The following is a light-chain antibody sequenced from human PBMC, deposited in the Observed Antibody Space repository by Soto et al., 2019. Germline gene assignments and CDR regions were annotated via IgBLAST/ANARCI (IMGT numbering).Light chain of an antibody. CDR1: SSDVGNYNY. Sequence: QSVLTQPPSASGSPGQSVTISCTGTSSDVGNYNYVSWYQHHPGKAPKLIIYEVNERPSGVPDRFSGSKSGTTASLTVSGLQAEDEDDYYCSSYAGNNGDWVFGGGTKLTVL. V-gene: IGLV2-8*01. CDR2: EVN. CDR3: SSYAGNNGDWV. J-gene: IGLJ3*02.